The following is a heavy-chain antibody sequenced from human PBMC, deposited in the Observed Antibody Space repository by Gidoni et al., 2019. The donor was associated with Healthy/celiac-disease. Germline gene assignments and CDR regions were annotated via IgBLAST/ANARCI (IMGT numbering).Heavy chain of an antibody. D-gene: IGHD1-26*01. Sequence: EVQLVESGGGLVKPGGSLRLSCAASGFTFSNAWMSWGRQAPGKGREWVGRIKSKTDGGTTDYAAPVKGRFTISRDDSKNTLYLQMNSLKTEDTAVYYCTTDCVIVGATLYYFDYWGQGTLVTVSS. CDR2: IKSKTDGGTT. CDR1: GFTFSNAW. CDR3: TTDCVIVGATLYYFDY. J-gene: IGHJ4*02. V-gene: IGHV3-15*01.